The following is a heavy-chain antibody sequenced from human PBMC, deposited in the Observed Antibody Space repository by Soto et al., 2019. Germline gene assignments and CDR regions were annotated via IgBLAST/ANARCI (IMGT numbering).Heavy chain of an antibody. V-gene: IGHV1-69*13. D-gene: IGHD6-13*01. CDR2: IIPIFGTA. Sequence: SVKVSCKASGGTFSSYAISWVRQAPGQGLEWMGGIIPIFGTANYAQKFQGRVTITADESTSTAYMELSSLRSEDTATYYCARTSKLRTGIVGQQLVPFDYWGQGTLVTVSS. J-gene: IGHJ4*02. CDR1: GGTFSSYA. CDR3: ARTSKLRTGIVGQQLVPFDY.